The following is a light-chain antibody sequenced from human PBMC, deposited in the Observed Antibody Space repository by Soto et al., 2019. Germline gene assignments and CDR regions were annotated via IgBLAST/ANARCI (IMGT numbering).Light chain of an antibody. J-gene: IGKJ5*01. CDR3: QQYNSYPT. CDR1: QSISSW. CDR2: KAP. Sequence: DIQMTQSPSTLSASVGDRVTITFRASQSISSWLAWYQQKPGKAPKLLIYKAPSLESGVPSRFSGSGSGTEFTRTISSLQPDDFATSYCQQYNSYPTFGQGTRLEIK. V-gene: IGKV1-5*03.